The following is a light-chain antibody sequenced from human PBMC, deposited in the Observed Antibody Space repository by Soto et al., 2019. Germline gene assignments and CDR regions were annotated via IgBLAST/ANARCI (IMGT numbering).Light chain of an antibody. Sequence: EIVMTQSPATLSVSPGDRVTLSCRASQSVSSDLAWYQQRPGQAPRLLIYGASTRATGIPARFSGTGSGTEFTLTISSLQSEDFAVYYCQQYGTSPYTFGQGTKVGIK. CDR3: QQYGTSPYT. J-gene: IGKJ2*01. V-gene: IGKV3-15*01. CDR1: QSVSSD. CDR2: GAS.